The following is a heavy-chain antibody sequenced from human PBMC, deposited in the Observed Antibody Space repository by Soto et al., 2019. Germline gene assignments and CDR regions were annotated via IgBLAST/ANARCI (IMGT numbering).Heavy chain of an antibody. J-gene: IGHJ5*02. CDR2: IYYSGST. Sequence: SETLSLTCTVSGGSISSSSYYWGWIRQPPGKGLEWIGSIYYSGSTYYNPSLKSRVTISVDTSKNQFSLKLSSVTAADTAVYYCARLNSGWYWFDPWGQGTLVTVSS. CDR1: GGSISSSSYY. D-gene: IGHD6-19*01. CDR3: ARLNSGWYWFDP. V-gene: IGHV4-39*01.